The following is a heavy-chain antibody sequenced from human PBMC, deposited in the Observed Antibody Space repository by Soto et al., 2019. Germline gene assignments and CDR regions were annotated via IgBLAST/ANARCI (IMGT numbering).Heavy chain of an antibody. V-gene: IGHV4-39*01. J-gene: IGHJ4*02. CDR1: GGSISSSSYY. CDR2: IYYSGST. CDR3: ARGYSSGWYPFDY. Sequence: SETLSLTCTVSGGSISSSSYYWGWIRQPPGKGLEWIGSIYYSGSTYYNPSLKSRVTISVDTSKNQFSLKLSSVTAADTAVYYCARGYSSGWYPFDYWGRGTLVTVSS. D-gene: IGHD6-19*01.